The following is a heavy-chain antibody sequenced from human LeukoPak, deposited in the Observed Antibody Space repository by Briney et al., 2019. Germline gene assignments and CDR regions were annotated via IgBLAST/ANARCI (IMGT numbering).Heavy chain of an antibody. D-gene: IGHD1-26*01. V-gene: IGHV3-20*01. CDR3: ARGTQWELLSPFDY. CDR2: INWNGGST. J-gene: IGHJ4*02. Sequence: GGSLRLSCAASGFTFDDYGMSWVRQAPGKGLEWVSGINWNGGSTGYADSVKGRFTISRDNAKNSLYLQMNSLRAEDTALYHCARGTQWELLSPFDYWGQGTLDTVSS. CDR1: GFTFDDYG.